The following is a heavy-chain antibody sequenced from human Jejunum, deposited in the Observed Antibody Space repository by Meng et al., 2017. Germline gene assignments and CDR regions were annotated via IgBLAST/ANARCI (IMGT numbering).Heavy chain of an antibody. D-gene: IGHD1-26*01. V-gene: IGHV6-1*01. Sequence: QIQLQQSGPGRVKPSHTLSLTCSISGDIVSSNSAGWNWIRQSPSRGLEWLGRTYYRSKWYIDYAVSVKSRITINPDTSKNQFSLHLNSVTPEDTAVYYCAGGGLVRSTRGYFDYWGQGTLVTVSS. CDR1: GDIVSSNSAG. CDR2: TYYRSKWYI. CDR3: AGGGLVRSTRGYFDY. J-gene: IGHJ4*02.